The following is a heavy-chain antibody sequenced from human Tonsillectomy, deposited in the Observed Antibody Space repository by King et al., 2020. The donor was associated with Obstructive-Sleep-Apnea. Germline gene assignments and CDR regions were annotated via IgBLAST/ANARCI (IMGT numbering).Heavy chain of an antibody. Sequence: VQLVESGGGVVQPGRSLRLSCAASGFTFSSYGMHWVRQAPGKELEWVAVISYDGSNKYYADSVKGRFTISRDNSKNTLYLQMNSLRAEDTAVYYCASDRVPHYYGSGSAGDWGQGTLVTVSS. J-gene: IGHJ4*02. CDR3: ASDRVPHYYGSGSAGD. V-gene: IGHV3-30*03. CDR2: ISYDGSNK. CDR1: GFTFSSYG. D-gene: IGHD3-10*01.